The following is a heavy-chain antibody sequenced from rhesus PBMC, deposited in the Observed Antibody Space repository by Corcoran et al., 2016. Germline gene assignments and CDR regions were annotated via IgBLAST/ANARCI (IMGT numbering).Heavy chain of an antibody. V-gene: IGHV4S19*01. CDR1: GDSVSSGHW. J-gene: IGHJ4*01. CDR2: ISGRSGTT. Sequence: QVQLQESGPGLVKPSETLSLTCAVSGDSVSSGHWWTWIRQSPVKGLEWIGYISGRSGTTHYKPSLKSRVTISKDTSKNQFSLKLSSVTAADTAVYYCARDRGIAAAKFDYWGQGVLVTVSS. D-gene: IGHD6-25*01. CDR3: ARDRGIAAAKFDY.